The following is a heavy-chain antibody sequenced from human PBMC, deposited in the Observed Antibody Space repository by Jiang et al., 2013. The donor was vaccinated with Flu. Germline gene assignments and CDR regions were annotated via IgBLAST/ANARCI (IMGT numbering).Heavy chain of an antibody. J-gene: IGHJ5*01. D-gene: IGHD2-15*01. CDR2: IRFDGTTT. V-gene: IGHV3-30*02. Sequence: GGVVQPGGSLRLSCAASGFTFNYYAMYWVRQAPGKGLEWVASIRFDGTTTYYTDSVKGRFTISRDNSKNTLYLQTNSLRPEDTAVYYCATLRGSSFDTYLMDSWGQGTLVTVSS. CDR3: ATLRGSSFDTYLMDS. CDR1: GFTFNYYA.